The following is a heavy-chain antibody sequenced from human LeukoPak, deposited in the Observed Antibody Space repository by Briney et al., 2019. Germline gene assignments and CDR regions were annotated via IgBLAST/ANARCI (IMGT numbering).Heavy chain of an antibody. J-gene: IGHJ2*01. CDR2: IYTSGST. CDR3: ARRDFYDSSGYYNL. D-gene: IGHD3-22*01. V-gene: IGHV4-4*07. Sequence: SETPSLTCTVSGGSISSYYWSWIRQPAGKGLEWIGRIYTSGSTNYNPSLKSRVTMSVDTSKNQFSLKLSSVTAADTAVYYCARRDFYDSSGYYNLWGRGTLVTVSS. CDR1: GGSISSYY.